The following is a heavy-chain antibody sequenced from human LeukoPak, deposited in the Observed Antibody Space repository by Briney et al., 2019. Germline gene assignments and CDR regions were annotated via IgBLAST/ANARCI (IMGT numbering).Heavy chain of an antibody. Sequence: ASVKVSCKASGHTFTSYGISWVRQAPGQGLEWMGWISAYNGNTNYAQKLQGRVTMTTDTSTSTAYMELRSLRSDDTAVYYCARDGAAPDFYYYFMDVWGKGTTVTVSS. J-gene: IGHJ6*03. CDR1: GHTFTSYG. CDR3: ARDGAAPDFYYYFMDV. V-gene: IGHV1-18*01. CDR2: ISAYNGNT. D-gene: IGHD6-6*01.